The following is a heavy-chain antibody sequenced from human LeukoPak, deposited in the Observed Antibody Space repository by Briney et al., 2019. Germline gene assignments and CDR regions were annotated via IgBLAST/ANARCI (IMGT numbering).Heavy chain of an antibody. CDR1: GFTFSSYA. D-gene: IGHD6-13*01. Sequence: GGSLRLSCAASGFTFSSYAMSWVRQAPGKGLEWVSAISGSGGSTYYADSVKGRFTISRDNSKNTQYLQMNSLRAEDTAVYYCAKDSLGSSSKNWFDPWGQGTLVTVSS. CDR2: ISGSGGST. V-gene: IGHV3-23*01. J-gene: IGHJ5*02. CDR3: AKDSLGSSSKNWFDP.